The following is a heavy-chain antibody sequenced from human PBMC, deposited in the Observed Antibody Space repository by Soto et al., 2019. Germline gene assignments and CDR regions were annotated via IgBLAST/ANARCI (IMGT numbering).Heavy chain of an antibody. Sequence: SETLSLTCTVSGDSISSGGHYWSWIRQHPGKRPEWIGYISYSGIVYYNPSLESRFTISVDTSKNQFSLSLTSVTAADTAVFYCARVKEQWLVNWFDSWGQGTLVTVSS. D-gene: IGHD6-19*01. J-gene: IGHJ5*01. CDR2: ISYSGIV. CDR3: ARVKEQWLVNWFDS. V-gene: IGHV4-31*03. CDR1: GDSISSGGHY.